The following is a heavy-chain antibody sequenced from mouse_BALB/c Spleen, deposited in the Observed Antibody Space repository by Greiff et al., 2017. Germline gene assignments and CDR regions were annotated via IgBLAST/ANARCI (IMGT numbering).Heavy chain of an antibody. J-gene: IGHJ3*01. CDR1: GYTFTSYT. CDR3: ARSHYYGSSSWFAY. D-gene: IGHD1-1*01. V-gene: IGHV1-4*02. Sequence: QVQLKQSAAELARPGASVKMSCKASGYTFTSYTMHWVKQRPGQGLEWIGYINPSSGYTEYNQKFKDKTTLTADKSSSTAYMQLSSLTSEDSAVYYCARSHYYGSSSWFAYWGQGTLVTVSA. CDR2: INPSSGYT.